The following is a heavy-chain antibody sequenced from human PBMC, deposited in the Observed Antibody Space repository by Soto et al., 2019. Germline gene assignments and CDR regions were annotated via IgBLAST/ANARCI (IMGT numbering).Heavy chain of an antibody. CDR1: GGSISSYY. J-gene: IGHJ6*02. Sequence: PSETLSLTCTVSGGSISSYYWSWIRQPPGKGLEWIGEINHSGSTNYNPSLKSRVTISVDTSKNQFSLKLSSVTAADTAVYYCARGRVLRFLEWLQTYYYYYGMDVWGQGTTVTVS. V-gene: IGHV4-34*01. CDR3: ARGRVLRFLEWLQTYYYYYGMDV. CDR2: INHSGST. D-gene: IGHD3-3*01.